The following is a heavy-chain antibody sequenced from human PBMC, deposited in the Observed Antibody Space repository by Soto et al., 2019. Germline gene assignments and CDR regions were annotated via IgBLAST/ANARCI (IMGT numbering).Heavy chain of an antibody. CDR2: IIPIFGTA. D-gene: IGHD2-2*01. CDR3: ARGAFYCSSTSCYLGS. Sequence: SVKVSCKASGGTFSSYAISWVRQAPGQGLEWMGGIIPIFGTANYAQKFQGRVTITADESTSTAYMELSSLRSEDTAVYYCARGAFYCSSTSCYLGSWGQGTLVTVSS. J-gene: IGHJ4*02. V-gene: IGHV1-69*13. CDR1: GGTFSSYA.